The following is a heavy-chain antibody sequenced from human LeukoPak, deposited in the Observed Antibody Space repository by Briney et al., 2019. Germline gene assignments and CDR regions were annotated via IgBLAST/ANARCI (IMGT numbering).Heavy chain of an antibody. D-gene: IGHD5-12*01. Sequence: GGSLRLSCAASGFTFSGSAMHWVRQASGKGLEWVGRIISKANSYATAYAASVKGRFTISRDDSKNTAYLQMNSLKTEDTAVYYCTSLGGYPDYWGQGTLVTVSS. CDR2: IISKANSYAT. CDR1: GFTFSGSA. CDR3: TSLGGYPDY. V-gene: IGHV3-73*01. J-gene: IGHJ4*02.